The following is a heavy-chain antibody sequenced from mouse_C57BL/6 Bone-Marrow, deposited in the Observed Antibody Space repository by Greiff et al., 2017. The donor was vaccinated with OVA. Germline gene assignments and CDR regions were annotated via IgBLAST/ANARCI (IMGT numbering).Heavy chain of an antibody. Sequence: VKLMESGPGLVQPSQSLSITCTVSGFSLTSYGVHWVRQSPGKGLEWLGVIWSGGSTDYNAAFISRLSISKDNSKSQVFFKMNSLQADDTAIYYCARTARIFDYGSSRYFDVWGTGTTVTVSS. V-gene: IGHV2-2*01. CDR3: ARTARIFDYGSSRYFDV. CDR1: GFSLTSYG. CDR2: IWSGGST. D-gene: IGHD1-1*01. J-gene: IGHJ1*03.